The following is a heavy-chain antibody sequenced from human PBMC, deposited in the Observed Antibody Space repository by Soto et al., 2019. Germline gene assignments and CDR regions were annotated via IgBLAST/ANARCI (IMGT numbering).Heavy chain of an antibody. V-gene: IGHV2-26*01. J-gene: IGHJ5*02. D-gene: IGHD6-19*01. CDR2: IDSNCEK. CDR1: GLSITDSEMG. Sequence: QVTLKESGPVLVKPTETLTLRCTVSGLSITDSEMGVSWIRQPPGQPLEWLAHIDSNCEKPYRTFLKRGLAIAKDTSKSQIVLTMTNMDAADTATYYCARRHLAVAVSPWFDTWGQGIPVTVSS. CDR3: ARRHLAVAVSPWFDT.